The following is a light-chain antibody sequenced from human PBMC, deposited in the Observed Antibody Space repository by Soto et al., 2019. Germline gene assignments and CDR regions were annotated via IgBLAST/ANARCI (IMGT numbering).Light chain of an antibody. CDR2: EVS. CDR3: SSYSISTAYL. J-gene: IGLJ1*01. Sequence: QSALGQTASVSGSPGQSITISCTGTSSDVGGYDYVSWYQLHPGKAPKLMVFEVSNRPSGVSYRFSGSKSGNTASLTISGLQAEDEADYFCSSYSISTAYLFGTGTKVTVL. V-gene: IGLV2-14*01. CDR1: SSDVGGYDY.